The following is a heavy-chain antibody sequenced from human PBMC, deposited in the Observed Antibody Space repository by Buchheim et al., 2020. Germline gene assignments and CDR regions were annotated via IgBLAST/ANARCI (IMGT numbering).Heavy chain of an antibody. CDR1: GFTFSSYA. Sequence: QVQLVESGGGVVQPGRSLRLSCAASGFTFSSYAMHWVRQAPGKGLEWVAVISYDGSNKYYADSVKGRFTISRDNSKNTLYLQMNSLRAEDTAVYYWARAGIGYDFWSGYLPYYYYGMDVWGQGTT. J-gene: IGHJ6*02. V-gene: IGHV3-30-3*01. D-gene: IGHD3-3*01. CDR2: ISYDGSNK. CDR3: ARAGIGYDFWSGYLPYYYYGMDV.